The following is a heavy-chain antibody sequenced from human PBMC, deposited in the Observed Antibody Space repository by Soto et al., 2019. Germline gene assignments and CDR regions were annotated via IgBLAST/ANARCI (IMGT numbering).Heavy chain of an antibody. CDR1: GFTFRSYW. CDR3: AREKSYGDSFDY. D-gene: IGHD4-17*01. J-gene: IGHJ4*02. V-gene: IGHV3-7*01. CDR2: MNQDGSEK. Sequence: EVQLVESGGGLVQPGGSLRLSCAASGFTFRSYWMSWVRQAPGKGLEWVANMNQDGSEKYFVGSVKGRFTISRDNAKNSLYLQMNSLRAEDTAVYYCAREKSYGDSFDYWGQGTLVTVSS.